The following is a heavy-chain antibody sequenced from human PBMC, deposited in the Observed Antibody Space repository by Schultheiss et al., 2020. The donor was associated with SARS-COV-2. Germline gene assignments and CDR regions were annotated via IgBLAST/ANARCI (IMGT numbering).Heavy chain of an antibody. Sequence: SETLSLTCELRGASFGSYYWTWIRQPTGKGLEWIGEINHSGSTNCNPSLKSRVTISVATPKNQVSLKLSSVTAADAAVYYCARLRLGSNGAHFGMDVWGQGTTVTVSS. J-gene: IGHJ6*02. D-gene: IGHD2-8*01. V-gene: IGHV4-34*01. CDR1: GASFGSYY. CDR2: INHSGST. CDR3: ARLRLGSNGAHFGMDV.